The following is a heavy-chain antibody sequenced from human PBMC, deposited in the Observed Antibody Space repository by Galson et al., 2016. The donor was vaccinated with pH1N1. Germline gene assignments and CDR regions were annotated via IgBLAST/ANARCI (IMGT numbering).Heavy chain of an antibody. CDR2: IYPGASDT. CDR3: ASRLGSSWSFDM. D-gene: IGHD5/OR15-5a*01. Sequence: QSGAEVKKTGESLKISCEGSGYSFTKYCIVWVRQTPGKGLEWMGIIYPGASDTTYSPSFQGQVTISADKSISTADLQWSSLKASDTAMYYCASRLGSSWSFDMWGQGTMVTVSS. V-gene: IGHV5-51*01. J-gene: IGHJ3*02. CDR1: GYSFTKYC.